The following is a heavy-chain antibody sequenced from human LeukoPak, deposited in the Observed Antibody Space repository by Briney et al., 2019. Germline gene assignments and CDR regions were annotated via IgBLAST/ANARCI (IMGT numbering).Heavy chain of an antibody. D-gene: IGHD3-10*01. CDR1: GFTFSSYA. Sequence: GGSLRLSCAASGFTFSSYAMSWVRQAPGKGLEWVSVIYSGGSTYYADSVKGRFTISRDNSKNTLYLQMNSLRAEDTAVYYCARVGRGYLDYWGQGTLVTVSS. CDR3: ARVGRGYLDY. CDR2: IYSGGST. V-gene: IGHV3-53*01. J-gene: IGHJ4*02.